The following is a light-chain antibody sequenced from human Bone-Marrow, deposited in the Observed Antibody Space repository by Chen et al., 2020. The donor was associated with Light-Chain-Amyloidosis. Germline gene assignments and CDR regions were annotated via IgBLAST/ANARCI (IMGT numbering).Light chain of an antibody. CDR1: NIGSTS. Sequence: SYVLTQPSSVSVAPVQKAKIACGGNNIGSTSVHWYQQTPGQAPVMVVYDDTDRPAGIPERVSGFKSGNAATLTITRVEAGDEADYYCQVWEGSSDEVVFGGGTRLTVL. J-gene: IGLJ3*02. V-gene: IGLV3-21*02. CDR3: QVWEGSSDEVV. CDR2: DDT.